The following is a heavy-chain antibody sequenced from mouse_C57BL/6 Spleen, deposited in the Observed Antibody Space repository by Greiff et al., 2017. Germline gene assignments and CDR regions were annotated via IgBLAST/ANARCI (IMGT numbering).Heavy chain of an antibody. CDR3: ARSELDGYGDY. CDR1: GYAFSSSW. CDR2: IYPGDGDT. J-gene: IGHJ2*01. D-gene: IGHD2-3*01. Sequence: VQLQQSGPELVKPGASVKISCKASGYAFSSSWMNWVKQRPGKGLEWIGRIYPGDGDTNYNGKFKGKATLTADKSSSTAYMQLSSLTSEDSAVYFCARSELDGYGDYWGQGTTLTVSS. V-gene: IGHV1-82*01.